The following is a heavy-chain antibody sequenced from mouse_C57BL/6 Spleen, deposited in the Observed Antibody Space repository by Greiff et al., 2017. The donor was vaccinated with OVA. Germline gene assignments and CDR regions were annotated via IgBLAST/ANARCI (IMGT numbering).Heavy chain of an antibody. CDR1: GYTFTSYW. V-gene: IGHV1-7*01. CDR3: ARYFDV. Sequence: QVQLQQSGAELAKPGASVKLSCKASGYTFTSYWMHWVNQRPGQGLEWIGTINPGGGYTKYNQKFKGKATLNGDKSSSTDYMQLSSLTYEDAADYCCARYFDVWGTGTTVTVSS. J-gene: IGHJ1*03. CDR2: INPGGGYT.